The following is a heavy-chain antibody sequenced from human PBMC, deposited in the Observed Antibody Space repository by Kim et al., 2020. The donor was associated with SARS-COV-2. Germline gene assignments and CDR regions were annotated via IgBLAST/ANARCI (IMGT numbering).Heavy chain of an antibody. CDR3: AKEYATVAVINLGGHEAFDI. CDR1: GFTFSSYG. Sequence: GGSLRLSCAASGFTFSSYGMHWVRQAPGKGLEWVAVISYDGSNKYYADSVKGRFTISRDNSKNTLYLQMNSLRAEDTAVYYCAKEYATVAVINLGGHEAFDIWGQGTMVTVSS. CDR2: ISYDGSNK. D-gene: IGHD3-22*01. V-gene: IGHV3-30*18. J-gene: IGHJ3*02.